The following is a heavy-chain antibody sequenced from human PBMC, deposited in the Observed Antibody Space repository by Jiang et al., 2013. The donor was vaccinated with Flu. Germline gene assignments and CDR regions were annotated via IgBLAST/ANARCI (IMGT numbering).Heavy chain of an antibody. CDR1: VAPSAVMVT. D-gene: IGHD2-8*01. Sequence: KPSGGPCPSPALSLVAPSAVMVTIGAGSASPHGKGLEWIGSLYYSGNSYYNPSLKSRVTISADTSKNQLSLRLRSVTAADTAMFYCGIGTNDKFDAFDIWGHGTMVTVSS. CDR2: LYYSGNS. CDR3: GIGTNDKFDAFDI. V-gene: IGHV4-39*07. J-gene: IGHJ3*02.